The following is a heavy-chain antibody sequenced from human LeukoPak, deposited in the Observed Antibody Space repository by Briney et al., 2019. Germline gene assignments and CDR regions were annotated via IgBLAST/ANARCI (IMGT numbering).Heavy chain of an antibody. CDR3: ARNVSGQYFDI. V-gene: IGHV3-23*01. Sequence: GGSLRLSCAASGFTFSCYAMNWVRQAPGKGLECISAISGSGDSTYYADSVKGRFTISRDNSKNTLYLQMNSLRTEDTAVYYCARNVSGQYFDIWGRGTLVTVSS. D-gene: IGHD2/OR15-2a*01. CDR1: GFTFSCYA. J-gene: IGHJ2*01. CDR2: ISGSGDST.